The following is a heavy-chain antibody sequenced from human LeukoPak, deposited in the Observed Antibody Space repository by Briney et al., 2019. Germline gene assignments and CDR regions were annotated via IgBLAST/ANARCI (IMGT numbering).Heavy chain of an antibody. CDR2: ISAYNGNT. CDR1: GYTLTSYG. J-gene: IGHJ4*02. V-gene: IGHV1-18*01. D-gene: IGHD5-18*01. CDR3: ARNGAGYGYGPTDY. Sequence: ASVKVSCKASGYTLTSYGISWVRQAPGQGLEWMGWISAYNGNTRYAQKLQGRVTMTTDSSTSTAYMELRSLRSDDTAVYYCARNGAGYGYGPTDYWGQGTLVTVSS.